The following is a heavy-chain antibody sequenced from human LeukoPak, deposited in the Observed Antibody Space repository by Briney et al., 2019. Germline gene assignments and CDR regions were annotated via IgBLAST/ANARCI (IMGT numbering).Heavy chain of an antibody. J-gene: IGHJ4*02. V-gene: IGHV3-21*01. Sequence: GGSLRLSCAASGFTFSSYSMNWVRQAPGKGLEWVSSINYSGTNMYYADSVRGRFTISRDNAKNSLFLQMNSLRPEDTAVYYCVTSGCSGATCYFYFDYWGQGTLVTVSP. D-gene: IGHD2-15*01. CDR1: GFTFSSYS. CDR3: VTSGCSGATCYFYFDY. CDR2: INYSGTNM.